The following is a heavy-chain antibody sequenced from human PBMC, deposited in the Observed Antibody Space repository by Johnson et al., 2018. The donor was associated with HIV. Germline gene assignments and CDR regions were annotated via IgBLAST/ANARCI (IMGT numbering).Heavy chain of an antibody. V-gene: IGHV3-30*18. CDR3: AKTEEGVGGDAFVI. D-gene: IGHD3-10*01. CDR2: FSNDVTSK. J-gene: IGHJ3*02. CDR1: GFTFSSYA. Sequence: QVQLVESGGGVVQPGRSLRLSCAASGFTFSSYAMHWVRQPPGKGLEWMTGFSNDVTSKYYANSVRGRFTISTDNSKNTLYLQMNSLRAEDTAVYYWAKTEEGVGGDAFVIWGQGTMVTVSS.